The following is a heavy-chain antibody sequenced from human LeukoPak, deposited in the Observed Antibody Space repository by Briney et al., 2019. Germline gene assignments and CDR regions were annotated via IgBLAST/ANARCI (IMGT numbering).Heavy chain of an antibody. CDR1: GYTLTELS. CDR3: ATEKDYYYGMDV. V-gene: IGHV1-24*01. CDR2: FDPEDGET. Sequence: GASVKVSCKVSGYTLTELSMHWVRQAPGKGLEWMGGFDPEDGETIYAQKFRGRVTMTEDTSTDTAYMELSSLRSEDTAVYYCATEKDYYYGMDVWGQGTTVTVSS. J-gene: IGHJ6*02.